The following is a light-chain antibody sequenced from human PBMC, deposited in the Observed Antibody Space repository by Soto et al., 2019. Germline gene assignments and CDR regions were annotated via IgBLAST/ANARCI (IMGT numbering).Light chain of an antibody. CDR2: AAS. CDR3: MQGTHWPIT. Sequence: DIQMTQSPSSVSASVGDRFTIACRASQGISTWLAWYQQRPGKAPKLLIYAASNLQSGVPSRFSGSGSGTDFALKISRVEAEDVGVYYCMQGTHWPITFGQGTRLEIK. V-gene: IGKV1D-12*01. CDR1: QGISTW. J-gene: IGKJ5*01.